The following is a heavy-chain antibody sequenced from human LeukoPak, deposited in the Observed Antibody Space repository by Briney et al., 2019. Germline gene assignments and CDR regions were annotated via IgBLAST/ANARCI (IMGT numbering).Heavy chain of an antibody. CDR2: IIPMSDTA. J-gene: IGHJ4*02. CDR1: GGTFNSYA. CDR3: ATYNWNVAPDH. D-gene: IGHD1-20*01. Sequence: SVKVSCKASGGTFNSYAISWVRQAPGQGLEWMGGIIPMSDTANYPQKFRGRLTITADIPTSAVYMELSSLRSEDTAVYYCATYNWNVAPDHWGQGTLVTVSS. V-gene: IGHV1-69*06.